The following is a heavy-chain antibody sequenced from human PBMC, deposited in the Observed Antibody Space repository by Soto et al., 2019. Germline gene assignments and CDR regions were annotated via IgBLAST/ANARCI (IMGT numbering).Heavy chain of an antibody. CDR3: ARAGGLGAVAADY. D-gene: IGHD6-19*01. Sequence: QLQLQESGSGLVKPSQTLSLTCAVSGGSISSGGYSWSWIRQPPGKGLEWIGYIYHSGSTYYNLSLKSRVTISVDRSKNQFSLKRSSVTAADTAVYYCARAGGLGAVAADYWGQGTLVTVSS. CDR2: IYHSGST. J-gene: IGHJ4*02. V-gene: IGHV4-30-2*01. CDR1: GGSISSGGYS.